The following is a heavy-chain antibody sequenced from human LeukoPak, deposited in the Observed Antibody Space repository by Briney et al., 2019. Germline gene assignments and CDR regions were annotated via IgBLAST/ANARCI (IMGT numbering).Heavy chain of an antibody. Sequence: PSETLSLTCTVSGDSISSYYWSWIRQPVGKGLEWIGRIYSSGATNYNPSLKSRVTMSVDTSKNQFSLKLSSVTAADTAVYYCARARCGDSPYMDVWGKGTTVTISS. J-gene: IGHJ6*03. CDR3: ARARCGDSPYMDV. V-gene: IGHV4-4*07. CDR2: IYSSGAT. CDR1: GDSISSYY. D-gene: IGHD4-17*01.